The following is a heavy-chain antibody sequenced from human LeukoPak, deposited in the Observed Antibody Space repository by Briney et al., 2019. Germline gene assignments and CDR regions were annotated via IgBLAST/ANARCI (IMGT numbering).Heavy chain of an antibody. CDR3: ASLREASGDPFDY. CDR1: GFTFSSYS. Sequence: AGGSLRLSCAASGFTFSSYSMNWVRQAPGKGLEWVANIKQDGSEKYYVDSVKGRFTISRDNAKNSLYLQMNSLRAEDTAVYYCASLREASGDPFDYWGQGTLVTVSS. D-gene: IGHD4-17*01. J-gene: IGHJ4*02. CDR2: IKQDGSEK. V-gene: IGHV3-7*01.